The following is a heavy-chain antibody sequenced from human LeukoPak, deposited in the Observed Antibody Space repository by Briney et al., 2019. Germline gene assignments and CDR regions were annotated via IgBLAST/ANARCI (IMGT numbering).Heavy chain of an antibody. CDR2: ISYDGSNK. J-gene: IGHJ4*02. CDR3: ARKGQTGTTFYFDY. V-gene: IGHV3-30-3*01. Sequence: GGSLRLSCAASGFTFSSYAMHWVRQAPGKGLEWVAVISYDGSNKYYADSVKGRFTISRDNSKNTLYLQMNSLRAEDTAVYYCARKGQTGTTFYFDYWGQGTLVTVSS. CDR1: GFTFSSYA. D-gene: IGHD1-7*01.